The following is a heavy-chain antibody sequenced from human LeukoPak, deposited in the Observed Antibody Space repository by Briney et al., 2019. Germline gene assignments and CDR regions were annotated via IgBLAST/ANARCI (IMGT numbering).Heavy chain of an antibody. D-gene: IGHD6-19*01. Sequence: PSETLSLTCSVSGGSISSYYWSWIRQPPGKGLEWIGYIYTSGSTNYNPSLKSRVTISVDTSKNQFSLKLSSVTAADTAVYYCASSGWYENNWFDPWGQGTLVTVSS. CDR1: GGSISSYY. J-gene: IGHJ5*02. CDR3: ASSGWYENNWFDP. V-gene: IGHV4-4*09. CDR2: IYTSGST.